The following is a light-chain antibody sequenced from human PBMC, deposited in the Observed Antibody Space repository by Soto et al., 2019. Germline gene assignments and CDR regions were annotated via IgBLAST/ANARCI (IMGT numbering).Light chain of an antibody. CDR2: DVS. CDR3: SSYTSSTTYV. Sequence: QSALTQPASVSGSPGQSITISCTGTSSDVGGYNHVSWYQQHPGKAPKVMIYDVSNRPSGVSNRFSGSKSGNTASLTISGLQAEDEADYYCSSYTSSTTYVFGPWTKLTVL. V-gene: IGLV2-14*01. J-gene: IGLJ1*01. CDR1: SSDVGGYNH.